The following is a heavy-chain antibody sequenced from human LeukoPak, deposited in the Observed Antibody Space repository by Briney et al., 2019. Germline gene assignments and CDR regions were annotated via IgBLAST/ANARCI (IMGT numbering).Heavy chain of an antibody. J-gene: IGHJ5*02. Sequence: SETLSLTCAVYGGSFSGYYWSWIRQPPGKGLEWIGEINHSGSTNYNPSLKSRVTISVDTSKNQFSLKLSSVTAADTAVYYCAREVVGGAAADCWFDPWGQGTLVTVSS. D-gene: IGHD6-13*01. V-gene: IGHV4-34*01. CDR2: INHSGST. CDR1: GGSFSGYY. CDR3: AREVVGGAAADCWFDP.